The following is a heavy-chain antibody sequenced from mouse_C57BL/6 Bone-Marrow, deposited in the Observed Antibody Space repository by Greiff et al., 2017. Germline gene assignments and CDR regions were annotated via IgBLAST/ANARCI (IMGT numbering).Heavy chain of an antibody. CDR1: GYAFSSSW. CDR3: AGRVTTVVARDCYLDY. Sequence: QVQLQQSGPELVKPGASVKISCKASGYAFSSSWMNWVKQRPGQGLEWIGRIYPGDGDTNYNGKFKGKATLTADKSSSTAYMQLSSLTSEGSAVYVCAGRVTTVVARDCYLDYWGKGTTVTVSS. CDR2: IYPGDGDT. V-gene: IGHV1-82*01. J-gene: IGHJ1*03. D-gene: IGHD1-1*01.